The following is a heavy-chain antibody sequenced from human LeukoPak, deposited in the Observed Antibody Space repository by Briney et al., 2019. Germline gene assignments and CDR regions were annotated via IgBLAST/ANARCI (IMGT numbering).Heavy chain of an antibody. V-gene: IGHV3-53*01. CDR1: GFTVSSNY. CDR2: IYSGGST. Sequence: TGGSLRLSCAASGFTVSSNYMSWVRQAPGKGLEWVSVIYSGGSTYYADSVKGRFTISRDNSENTLYLQMNSLRAEDTAVYYCARARITGTLQFDYWGQGTLVTVSS. J-gene: IGHJ4*02. D-gene: IGHD1-20*01. CDR3: ARARITGTLQFDY.